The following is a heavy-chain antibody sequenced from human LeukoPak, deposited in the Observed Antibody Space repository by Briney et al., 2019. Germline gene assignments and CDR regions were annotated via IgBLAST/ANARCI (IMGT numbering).Heavy chain of an antibody. J-gene: IGHJ4*02. CDR3: AQGYSSGWYPH. CDR2: ISVEGESA. D-gene: IGHD6-19*01. Sequence: PGGSLRLSCTVSGFSVSRSGMSWVRQAQGKGLQTISAISVEGESAYYADSVKGQFTISRDNSKNTLYLQMNSLRVEDTAVYYCAQGYSSGWYPHWGQGSLVSVSS. V-gene: IGHV3-23*01. CDR1: GFSVSRSG.